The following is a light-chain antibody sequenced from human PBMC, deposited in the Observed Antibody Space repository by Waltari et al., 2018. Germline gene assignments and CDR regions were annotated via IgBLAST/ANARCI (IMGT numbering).Light chain of an antibody. Sequence: EIVLTQSPGTRSLSPGERATLSCSASQSVINNYFAWYQQKPAPTPRLLIDDASRRATCIPDRFSGSGSGTDFTLTISRLETEDFAVYYCQQCSSSPLTFGGGTK. CDR2: DAS. CDR3: QQCSSSPLT. J-gene: IGKJ4*01. CDR1: QSVINNY. V-gene: IGKV3-20*01.